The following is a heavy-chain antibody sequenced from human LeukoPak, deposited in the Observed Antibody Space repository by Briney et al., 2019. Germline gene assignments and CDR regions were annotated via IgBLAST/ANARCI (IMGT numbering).Heavy chain of an antibody. D-gene: IGHD6-13*01. CDR3: ARGQQQLVLHYYYYGMDV. CDR2: ISSSGSTI. V-gene: IGHV3-11*01. Sequence: GGSLRLSCAASGFTFSDYYMSWIRQAAGKGVEWVSYISSSGSTIYYADSVKGGITISRDNAKNSLYLQMTSLRAEDTAVYYCARGQQQLVLHYYYYGMDVWGQGTTVTVSS. CDR1: GFTFSDYY. J-gene: IGHJ6*02.